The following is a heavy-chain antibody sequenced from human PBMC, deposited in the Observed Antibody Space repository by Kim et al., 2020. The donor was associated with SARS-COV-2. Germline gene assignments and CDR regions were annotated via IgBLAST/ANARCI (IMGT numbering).Heavy chain of an antibody. V-gene: IGHV3-23*01. CDR3: AKDTRPYFYYGSGTYTGPFDY. D-gene: IGHD3-10*01. Sequence: FTISRDNSKNTLYLQMNSLSAEDTAVYYCAKDTRPYFYYGSGTYTGPFDYWGQGTLVTVSS. J-gene: IGHJ4*02.